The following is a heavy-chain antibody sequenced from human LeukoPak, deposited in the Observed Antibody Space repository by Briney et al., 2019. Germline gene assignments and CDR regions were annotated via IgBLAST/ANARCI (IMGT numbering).Heavy chain of an antibody. CDR1: GFTFSSYW. CDR2: INGDGSST. D-gene: IGHD6-19*01. CDR3: ARELAVAGTKGDY. Sequence: PGGSLKLSCAASGFTFSSYWMHWVRQAPGKGLVWVSRINGDGSSTAYADSVKGRFTISRDNAKNTLYLQMNSLTAEDTAVYYCARELAVAGTKGDYWGQGTLVTVSS. V-gene: IGHV3-74*01. J-gene: IGHJ4*02.